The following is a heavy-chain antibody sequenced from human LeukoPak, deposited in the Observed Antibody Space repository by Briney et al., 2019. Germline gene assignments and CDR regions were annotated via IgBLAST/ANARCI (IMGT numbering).Heavy chain of an antibody. J-gene: IGHJ5*02. CDR3: ARTVYNWNDDGCWFDP. D-gene: IGHD1-1*01. CDR2: ISSSSSYI. V-gene: IGHV3-21*01. CDR1: GFTFSSYS. Sequence: GGSLRLSCAASGFTFSSYSMNWVRQAPGKGLEWVSSISSSSSYIYYADSVKGRFTISRDNAKNSLYLQMNSLRAEGTAVYYCARTVYNWNDDGCWFDPWGQGTLVTVSS.